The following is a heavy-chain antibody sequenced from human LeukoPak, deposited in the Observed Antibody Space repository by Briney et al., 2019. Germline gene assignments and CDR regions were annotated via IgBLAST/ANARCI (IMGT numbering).Heavy chain of an antibody. J-gene: IGHJ4*02. V-gene: IGHV4-39*01. Sequence: SETLSLTFTVSGGSISSSNYYWGWIRQPPGTGLEWIGNIYYSGSTYYNPSLKSRVTISVDTSKSQFSLKLNSVTAADTAVYYCARLDDRAARIAVGRSSTWSSRHGFDFWGQGTLVTVSS. CDR2: IYYSGST. CDR3: ARLDDRAARIAVGRSSTWSSRHGFDF. D-gene: IGHD6-13*01. CDR1: GGSISSSNYY.